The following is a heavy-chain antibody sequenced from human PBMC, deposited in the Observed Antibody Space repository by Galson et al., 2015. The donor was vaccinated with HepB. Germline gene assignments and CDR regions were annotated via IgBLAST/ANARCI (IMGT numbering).Heavy chain of an antibody. D-gene: IGHD2-15*01. CDR2: ISDDGSNK. CDR1: GFTFSSYA. V-gene: IGHV3-30-3*01. CDR3: ARAELCSGGSCYYPA. J-gene: IGHJ5*02. Sequence: SLRLSCAASGFTFSSYAMHWVRQAPGKGLEWVAVISDDGSNKYYADSVKGRFTISRDNAKNTLYLQMNSLRAEDTAVYYWARAELCSGGSCYYPAWGQGTLVTVSS.